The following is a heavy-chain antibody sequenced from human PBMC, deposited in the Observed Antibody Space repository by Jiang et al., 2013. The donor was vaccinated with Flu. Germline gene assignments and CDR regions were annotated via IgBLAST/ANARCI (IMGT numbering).Heavy chain of an antibody. CDR2: IIPILGIA. CDR3: ATEVGLIGYSYGRYVDY. J-gene: IGHJ4*02. Sequence: GAEVKKPGSSVKVSCKASGGTFSSYTISWVRQAPGQGLEWMGRIIPILGIANYAQKFQGRVTITADKSTSTAYMELSSLRSEDTAVYYCATEVGLIGYSYGRYVDYWGQGTLVTVSS. CDR1: GGTFSSYT. V-gene: IGHV1-69*02. D-gene: IGHD5-18*01.